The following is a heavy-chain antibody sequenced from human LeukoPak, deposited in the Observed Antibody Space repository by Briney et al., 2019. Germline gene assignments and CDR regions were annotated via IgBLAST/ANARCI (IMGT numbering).Heavy chain of an antibody. D-gene: IGHD6-13*01. CDR1: LGSIRSYY. Sequence: SGSLSLTCICSLGSIRSYYWSWLRQPPAKGLEGIGYIYYSGCTNYNPSLNSRVTISLHKSQNQLSIISSSVTAADTAVYYCAREIPREYSSSWYFDLWGRGTLVTVSS. V-gene: IGHV4-59*01. CDR3: AREIPREYSSSWYFDL. J-gene: IGHJ2*01. CDR2: IYYSGCT.